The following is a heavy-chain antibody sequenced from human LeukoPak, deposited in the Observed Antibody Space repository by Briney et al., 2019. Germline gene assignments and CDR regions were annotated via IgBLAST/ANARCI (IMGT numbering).Heavy chain of an antibody. CDR1: GFTFSSYG. V-gene: IGHV3-30*02. Sequence: GGSLRLSCAASGFTFSSYGMNWVRQAPGKGLEWAAFLQYDGSNKYYADSVKGRFTISRDNSKNTLYLQMNSLRAEDTAVYYCARAPPRIAAAGTTPPFDYWGQGTLVTVSS. CDR2: LQYDGSNK. D-gene: IGHD6-13*01. CDR3: ARAPPRIAAAGTTPPFDY. J-gene: IGHJ4*02.